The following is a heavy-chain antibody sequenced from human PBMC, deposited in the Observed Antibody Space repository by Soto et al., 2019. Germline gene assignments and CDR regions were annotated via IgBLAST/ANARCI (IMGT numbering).Heavy chain of an antibody. Sequence: SWVRQAPGKGLEWVGRIKSKTNGGTTDYAAPVRGRFSISRDDSKNTLYLQMNSLKTEDTAVYYCTTDDPINRYWGQGTPVTVSS. V-gene: IGHV3-15*01. CDR3: TTDDPINRY. J-gene: IGHJ4*02. CDR2: IKSKTNGGTT.